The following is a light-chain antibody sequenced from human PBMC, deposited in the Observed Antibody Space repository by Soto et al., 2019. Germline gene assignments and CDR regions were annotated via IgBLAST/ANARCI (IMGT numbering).Light chain of an antibody. CDR1: SSDVGGYNS. V-gene: IGLV2-8*01. CDR3: SSYAGSNNV. J-gene: IGLJ1*01. Sequence: SSLTQPPSSFGAPGEAVTISCSGTSSDVGGYNSVSWYQQHPGKAPKLMIYEVNKRPSGVPDRFSGSKSGNTASLTVSGLQAEDEADYYCSSYAGSNNVFGTGTNVTVL. CDR2: EVN.